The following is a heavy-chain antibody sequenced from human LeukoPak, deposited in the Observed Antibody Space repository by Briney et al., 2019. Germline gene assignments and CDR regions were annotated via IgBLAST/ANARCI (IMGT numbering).Heavy chain of an antibody. Sequence: ASVKVSCKASGYTFTGYYMHWVRQAPGKGLEWMGWINPNSGGTNYAQKFQGRVTMTRDTSISTAYMELSRLRSDDTAVYYCARGPYYYDSSGLQGPFDPWGQGTLVTVSS. D-gene: IGHD3-22*01. CDR3: ARGPYYYDSSGLQGPFDP. CDR1: GYTFTGYY. V-gene: IGHV1-2*02. CDR2: INPNSGGT. J-gene: IGHJ5*02.